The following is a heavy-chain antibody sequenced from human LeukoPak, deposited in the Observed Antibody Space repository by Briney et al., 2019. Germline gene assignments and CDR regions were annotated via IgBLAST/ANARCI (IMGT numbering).Heavy chain of an antibody. D-gene: IGHD3-22*01. CDR3: ARYDSSGYNESDAFDI. CDR2: INHSGST. J-gene: IGHJ3*02. V-gene: IGHV4-34*01. CDR1: GGSFSGCY. Sequence: SETLSLTCAVYGGSFSGCYWSWIRQPPGKGLEWIGEINHSGSTNYNPSLKSRVTISVDTSKNQFSLKLSSVTAADTAVYYCARYDSSGYNESDAFDIWGQGTMVTVSS.